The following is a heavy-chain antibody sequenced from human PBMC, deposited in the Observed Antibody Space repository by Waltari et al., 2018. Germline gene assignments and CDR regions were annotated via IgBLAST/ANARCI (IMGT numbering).Heavy chain of an antibody. Sequence: EVQLVESGGGLVKPGGSLRLSCAASGFTFSNAWMSWVRQAPGKGLEWVGRIKSKTDGGTTDYAAPVKGRFTISRDDSKNTLYLQMNSLKTEDTAVYYCGYELWLGFDYFDYWGQGTLVTVSS. CDR3: GYELWLGFDYFDY. CDR2: IKSKTDGGTT. V-gene: IGHV3-15*01. CDR1: GFTFSNAW. J-gene: IGHJ4*02. D-gene: IGHD5-18*01.